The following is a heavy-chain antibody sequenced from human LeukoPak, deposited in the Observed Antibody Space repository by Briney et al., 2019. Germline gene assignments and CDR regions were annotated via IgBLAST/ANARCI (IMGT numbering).Heavy chain of an antibody. V-gene: IGHV3-20*04. CDR1: GFTFDDYG. J-gene: IGHJ4*02. Sequence: GGSLRLSCAASGFTFDDYGMSWVRQAPGKGLEWVSGINWNGGSTGYADSVKGRFTISRDNSKNTLYVQMNSLRAEDTAVYYCARGGVWFGELLYYFDYWGQGTLVTVSS. CDR3: ARGGVWFGELLYYFDY. CDR2: INWNGGST. D-gene: IGHD3-10*01.